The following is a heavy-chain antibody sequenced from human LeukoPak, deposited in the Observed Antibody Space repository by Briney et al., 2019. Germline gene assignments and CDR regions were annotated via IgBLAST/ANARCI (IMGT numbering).Heavy chain of an antibody. J-gene: IGHJ4*02. D-gene: IGHD6-13*01. CDR2: IYYSGRT. CDR1: GGSISSSSYY. Sequence: SETLSLTCTVSGGSISSSSYYWGWMRQPPGKGLEWIGTIYYSGRTYYNPSLKRQVTISVDTSKNQFSLKLSSVTAADTAVYYCARDLKLGAAAAPFDYWGQGTLVTVSS. V-gene: IGHV4-39*02. CDR3: ARDLKLGAAAAPFDY.